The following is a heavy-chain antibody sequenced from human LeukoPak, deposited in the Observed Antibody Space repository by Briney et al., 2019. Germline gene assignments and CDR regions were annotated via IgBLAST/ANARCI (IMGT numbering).Heavy chain of an antibody. CDR1: GFTFSRYY. CDR3: ARRGELKRFDR. D-gene: IGHD3-16*01. Sequence: GGSLRLSCAASGFTFSRYYMSWVRQAPGKGLEWVAKIKEDGSEKYYVDSVEGRFTISRDNANNALYLEMNSLRPEDTAVYYCARRGELKRFDRWGQGTLVTVSS. V-gene: IGHV3-7*01. CDR2: IKEDGSEK. J-gene: IGHJ5*02.